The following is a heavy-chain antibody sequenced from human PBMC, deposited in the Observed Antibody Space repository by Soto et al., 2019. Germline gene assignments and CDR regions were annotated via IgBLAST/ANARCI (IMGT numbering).Heavy chain of an antibody. Sequence: QVQLVQSGAEVKKPGASVKVSCKSPRNSFTSYYIHWVRQAPGQGLEWMGIINLRDGSTTYAQKFQGRVTMTRDKYTRTVYMELSSLRSEDTAVYYCARDPSGRTTVVTPLDDWGQGTLVIVSS. CDR1: RNSFTSYY. V-gene: IGHV1-46*01. CDR3: ARDPSGRTTVVTPLDD. J-gene: IGHJ4*02. D-gene: IGHD4-17*01. CDR2: INLRDGST.